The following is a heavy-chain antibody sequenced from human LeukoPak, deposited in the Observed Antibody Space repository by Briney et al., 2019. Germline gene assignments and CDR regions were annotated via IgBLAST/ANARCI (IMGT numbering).Heavy chain of an antibody. CDR3: ARGRYCSSTSCYNWFDP. D-gene: IGHD2-2*01. V-gene: IGHV4-34*01. J-gene: IGHJ5*02. CDR2: VNHSGST. Sequence: SDTMSLTCAFYGGSFRGYYWSWIRQPPGKGLELIREVNHSGSTNYNPSLKSRVTISVDTFKNQFSLKLSSVTAADTAVYYCARGRYCSSTSCYNWFDPWGQGTLVTVSS. CDR1: GGSFRGYY.